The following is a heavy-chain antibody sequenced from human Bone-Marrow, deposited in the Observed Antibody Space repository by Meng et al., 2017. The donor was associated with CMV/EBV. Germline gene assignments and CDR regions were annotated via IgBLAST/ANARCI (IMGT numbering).Heavy chain of an antibody. J-gene: IGHJ5*02. CDR2: INHSGST. CDR1: GGSFSGYY. CDR3: AREHIVVVPAAIGSWFDP. Sequence: GSLRLSCAVYGGSFSGYYWSWIRQPPGKGLEWIGEINHSGSTNYNPSLKSRVTISVDTSKNQFSLKLSSVTAADTAVYYCAREHIVVVPAAIGSWFDPWGQGTLVTVSS. V-gene: IGHV4-34*01. D-gene: IGHD2-2*02.